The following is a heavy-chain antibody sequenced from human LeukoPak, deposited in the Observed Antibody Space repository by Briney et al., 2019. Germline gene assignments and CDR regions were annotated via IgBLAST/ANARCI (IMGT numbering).Heavy chain of an antibody. Sequence: GGSLRLSCAASGFAFSSYCMSWVRQAPGKGLEWVSAISGSGVTTYYADSVKGRFTISRDNSKNTLYLQMNSLRAGDTAIYYCAKALRWGLDYWGQGTLVTVSS. J-gene: IGHJ4*02. CDR3: AKALRWGLDY. CDR2: ISGSGVTT. D-gene: IGHD4-23*01. V-gene: IGHV3-23*01. CDR1: GFAFSSYC.